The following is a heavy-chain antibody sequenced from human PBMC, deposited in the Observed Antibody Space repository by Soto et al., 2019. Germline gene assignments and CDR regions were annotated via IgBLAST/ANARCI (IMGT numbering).Heavy chain of an antibody. Sequence: TLSLTCTVSGASISSGTFYWGWIRQPPGKGLESIANIYYDGSTYYNPSLKSRVTISLDTSKNQFSLKLSSVTAADTAVYYCARHIRGNSCMDVWGQGTTVTVSS. D-gene: IGHD2-21*01. CDR3: ARHIRGNSCMDV. J-gene: IGHJ6*02. CDR1: GASISSGTFY. V-gene: IGHV4-39*01. CDR2: IYYDGST.